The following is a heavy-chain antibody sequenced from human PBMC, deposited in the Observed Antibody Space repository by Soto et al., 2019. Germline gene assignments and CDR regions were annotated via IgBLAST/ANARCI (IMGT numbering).Heavy chain of an antibody. CDR3: ARDLGSLDGDY. CDR1: GGTFSSYT. CDR2: IIPILGIA. V-gene: IGHV1-69*08. Sequence: QVQLVQSGAEVKKPGSSVKVSCKASGGTFSSYTISWVRQAPGQGLEWMGRIIPILGIANYAQKFQGRVTITADKSTSTAYMELSSLRSEDTAVYYCARDLGSLDGDYWGQGTLVTVSS. D-gene: IGHD1-26*01. J-gene: IGHJ4*02.